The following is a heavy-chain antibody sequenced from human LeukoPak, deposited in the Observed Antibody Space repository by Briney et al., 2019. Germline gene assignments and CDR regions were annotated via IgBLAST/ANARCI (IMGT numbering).Heavy chain of an antibody. CDR3: AREQSGYDVKKYYYYIDV. D-gene: IGHD5-12*01. Sequence: GGSLRLSCAVSGFTFSSYYMSWVRQAPGKGLEWVSSITTSSIYIYYGDSVKGRFTISRDNDKNSLYLQMNSLRAEDTAVYYCAREQSGYDVKKYYYYIDVWGKGTTVTVSS. J-gene: IGHJ6*03. CDR2: ITTSSIYI. CDR1: GFTFSSYY. V-gene: IGHV3-21*01.